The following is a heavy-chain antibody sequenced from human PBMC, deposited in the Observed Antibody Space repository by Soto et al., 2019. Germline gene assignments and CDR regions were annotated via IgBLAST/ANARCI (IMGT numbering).Heavy chain of an antibody. CDR2: IGTAGDT. Sequence: EVQLVESGGGLVQPGGSLRLSCAASGFSFSSYDMHWVRQPTGKGLEWVSGIGTAGDTYYPGSVKGRFTISRESAKNSLYLQMNSLRAGDTAVYYCARGGSTGYYYMDVWGKGTTVTVSS. CDR3: ARGGSTGYYYMDV. D-gene: IGHD3-10*01. J-gene: IGHJ6*03. V-gene: IGHV3-13*01. CDR1: GFSFSSYD.